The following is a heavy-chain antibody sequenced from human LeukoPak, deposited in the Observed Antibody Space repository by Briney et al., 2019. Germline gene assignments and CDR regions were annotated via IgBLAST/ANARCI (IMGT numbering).Heavy chain of an antibody. CDR1: GYTFTAHY. Sequence: ASVKVSCKTSGYTFTAHYIHWVRQAPGQGLEWMGRIDPNSGGTNYAQKFLGSVTMTGDTSINTAFMELRRLRSDDTAIYYCARGRGTTMVRGVITNYFDLWGRGSLVTVSS. D-gene: IGHD3-10*01. CDR3: ARGRGTTMVRGVITNYFDL. J-gene: IGHJ2*01. V-gene: IGHV1-2*02. CDR2: IDPNSGGT.